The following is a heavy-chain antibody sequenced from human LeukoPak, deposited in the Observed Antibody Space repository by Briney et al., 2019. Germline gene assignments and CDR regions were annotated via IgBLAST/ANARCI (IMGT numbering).Heavy chain of an antibody. Sequence: WVRQPPGKGLEWIGSIYYSGSTYYNPSLKSRVTISVDTSKNQFSLKLSSVTAADTAVYYCARSNTYYYGSGSYYNAGLFDYWGQGTLVTVSS. D-gene: IGHD3-10*01. V-gene: IGHV4-39*01. CDR2: IYYSGST. J-gene: IGHJ4*02. CDR3: ARSNTYYYGSGSYYNAGLFDY.